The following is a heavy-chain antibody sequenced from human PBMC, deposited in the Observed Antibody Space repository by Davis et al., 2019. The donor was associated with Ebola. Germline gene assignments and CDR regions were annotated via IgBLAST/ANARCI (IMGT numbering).Heavy chain of an antibody. V-gene: IGHV3-9*01. CDR3: ARDLHGLYYYYGMDV. CDR2: ISWNSGSI. CDR1: GFTFDDYA. J-gene: IGHJ6*04. D-gene: IGHD2-8*01. Sequence: SLKISCAASGFTFDDYAMHWVRQAPGKGLEWVSGISWNSGSIGYADSVKGRFTISRDNAKNSVYLQMNSLRAEDTALYYCARDLHGLYYYYGMDVWGKGTTVTVSS.